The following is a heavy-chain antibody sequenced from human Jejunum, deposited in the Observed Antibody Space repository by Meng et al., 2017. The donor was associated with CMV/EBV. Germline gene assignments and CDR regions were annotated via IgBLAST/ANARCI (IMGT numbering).Heavy chain of an antibody. D-gene: IGHD1-26*01. CDR1: GCTFSNYY. V-gene: IGHV3-11*04. J-gene: IGHJ4*02. CDR2: ISGDGSDL. Sequence: GCTFSNYYMSWSRLAPGKGLEWISYISGDGSDLFYGDSVRGRFTISRDNAKNSLYLQINSLRVEDTAVYYCVRDILRVGITYYFDYWGQGTLVTVSS. CDR3: VRDILRVGITYYFDY.